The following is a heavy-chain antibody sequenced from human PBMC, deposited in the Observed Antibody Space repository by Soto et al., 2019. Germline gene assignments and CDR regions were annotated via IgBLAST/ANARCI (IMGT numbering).Heavy chain of an antibody. CDR2: IYNSGST. D-gene: IGHD4-17*01. Sequence: SETLPLTCTVSGGSISSSSYYWGWIRQPPGKGLEWIGSIYNSGSTYYNPSLKSRVTISVATSKNQFSLKLSSVTVADTAVYYCARTTVTSFDYWGQGTLVTVSS. J-gene: IGHJ4*02. V-gene: IGHV4-39*01. CDR3: ARTTVTSFDY. CDR1: GGSISSSSYY.